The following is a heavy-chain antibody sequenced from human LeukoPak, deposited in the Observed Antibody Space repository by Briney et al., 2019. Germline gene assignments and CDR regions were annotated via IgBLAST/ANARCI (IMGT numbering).Heavy chain of an antibody. D-gene: IGHD1-26*01. J-gene: IGHJ4*02. Sequence: KPGGSLRLSCSASGFTFTSAWMSWVRQAPGKGLEWVGRIKSKTDGGTTDYAAPVKGRFSISRDDSKNTLYLQMNSLKSEDTAVYYCQGGRFWGQGTLVTVSS. V-gene: IGHV3-15*01. CDR3: QGGRF. CDR2: IKSKTDGGTT. CDR1: GFTFTSAW.